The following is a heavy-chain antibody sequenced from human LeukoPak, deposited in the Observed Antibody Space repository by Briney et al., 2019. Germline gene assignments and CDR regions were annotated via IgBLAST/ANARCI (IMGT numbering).Heavy chain of an antibody. CDR2: ISHDGSNQ. CDR1: GFTFTYYA. Sequence: GGSLRLSCAVSGFTFTYYAMHWVRQAPGKGLEWVAVISHDGSNQQYADSVKGQVTISRDKSKSTLYLQMDSRRAGDTAVYYCASRGDTGSWYFNYWGQGTLVTVSS. D-gene: IGHD2-21*02. J-gene: IGHJ4*02. CDR3: ASRGDTGSWYFNY. V-gene: IGHV3-30-3*01.